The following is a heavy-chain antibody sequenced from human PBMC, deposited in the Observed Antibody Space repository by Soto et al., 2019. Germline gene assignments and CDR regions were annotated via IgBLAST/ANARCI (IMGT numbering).Heavy chain of an antibody. CDR3: ARGGSWGPDF. J-gene: IGHJ4*02. CDR1: GFTFSDFW. V-gene: IGHV3-7*01. CDR2: IKHDGSEK. Sequence: EVQLVESGGDLVQPGGSLRLSCAASGFTFSDFWMSWVRQAPGKGLDWVANIKHDGSEKYYVDSVEGRFTISRDNTKDSLYLPMKSLSGVDTAVYYCARGGSWGPDFWGQGTLVTVSS. D-gene: IGHD2-15*01.